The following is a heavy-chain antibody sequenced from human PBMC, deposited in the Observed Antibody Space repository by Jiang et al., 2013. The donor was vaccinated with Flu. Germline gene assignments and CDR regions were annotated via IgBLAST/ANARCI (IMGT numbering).Heavy chain of an antibody. J-gene: IGHJ6*04. CDR2: GST. Sequence: GSTYYADSVKDRFTISRDNSKNTLYLQMNSLRAEDTAVYYCVKPNQLLFSYYYGMDVWGKGTTVTVSS. D-gene: IGHD2-2*01. CDR3: VKPNQLLFSYYYGMDV. V-gene: IGHV3-23*01.